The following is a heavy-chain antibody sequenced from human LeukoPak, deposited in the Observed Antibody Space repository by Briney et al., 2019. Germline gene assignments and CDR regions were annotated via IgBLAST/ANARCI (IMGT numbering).Heavy chain of an antibody. Sequence: GGSLRLSCAASGFTFSSYGMTWVRQAPGKGLEWVSYIGGSSNSIYYADSVKGRFTISRDNARNSLYLQMNSLGAEDTAVYYCARIPIIWGQGTMVTVSS. J-gene: IGHJ3*02. D-gene: IGHD2-21*01. CDR3: ARIPII. CDR2: IGGSSNSI. CDR1: GFTFSSYG. V-gene: IGHV3-48*01.